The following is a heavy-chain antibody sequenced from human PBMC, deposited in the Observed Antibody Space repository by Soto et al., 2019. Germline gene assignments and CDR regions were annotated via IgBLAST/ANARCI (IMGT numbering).Heavy chain of an antibody. V-gene: IGHV1-2*04. Sequence: ASVKVSCKASGYSFTDYHIHWVRQAPGQGLEWLGRINPKSGGTSTAQKFQGWVTMTRDRSISTVYMELTRLRSDDTAVYFCARGNSTDCSNGVCSFFYNHDMDVWGQGTTVTVSS. J-gene: IGHJ6*02. CDR3: ARGNSTDCSNGVCSFFYNHDMDV. CDR1: GYSFTDYH. CDR2: INPKSGGT. D-gene: IGHD2-8*01.